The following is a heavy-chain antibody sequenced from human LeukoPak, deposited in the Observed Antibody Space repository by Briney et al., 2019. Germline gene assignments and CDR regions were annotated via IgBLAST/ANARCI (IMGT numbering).Heavy chain of an antibody. CDR3: AKGGGGYLDY. J-gene: IGHJ4*02. V-gene: IGHV3-23*01. D-gene: IGHD2-2*01. CDR1: GFTLSNFG. Sequence: GGSPRLSCAASGFTLSNFGMTWVRQAPGKGLEWVSTISGSGDTTYYPNSVKGRFTISRDNSKNTLYLQMNSLRAEDTAVYYCAKGGGGYLDYWGQGALVTVSS. CDR2: ISGSGDTT.